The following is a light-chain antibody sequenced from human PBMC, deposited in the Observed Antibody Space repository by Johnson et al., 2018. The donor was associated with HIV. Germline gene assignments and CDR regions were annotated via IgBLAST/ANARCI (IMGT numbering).Light chain of an antibody. V-gene: IGLV1-51*02. J-gene: IGLJ1*01. Sequence: VLTQPPSVSAAPGQKVTISCSGSSSNIGNNYVSWYQQLPVTAPKLLIYENNKRPSGIPDRFSGSKSGTSATLGITGLQTGDEADYYCGTWDSSLGDGDVFVTGTKVTVL. CDR3: GTWDSSLGDGDV. CDR1: SSNIGNNY. CDR2: ENN.